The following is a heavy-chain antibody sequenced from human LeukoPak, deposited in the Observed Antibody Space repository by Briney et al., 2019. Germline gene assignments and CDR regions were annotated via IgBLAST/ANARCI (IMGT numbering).Heavy chain of an antibody. Sequence: GESLKISCKGSGYSFTSYWIGWARQMPGKGLEWMGIIYPGDSDTRYSPSFQGQVTISADKSISTAYLQWSSLKASDTAMYYCARLYDSSGYFYGMDVWGQGTTVTVSS. CDR3: ARLYDSSGYFYGMDV. CDR2: IYPGDSDT. J-gene: IGHJ6*02. D-gene: IGHD3-22*01. V-gene: IGHV5-51*01. CDR1: GYSFTSYW.